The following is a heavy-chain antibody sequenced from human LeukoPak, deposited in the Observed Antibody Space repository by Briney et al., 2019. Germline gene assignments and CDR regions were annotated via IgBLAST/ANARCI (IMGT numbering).Heavy chain of an antibody. J-gene: IGHJ6*02. CDR2: INSDGSST. D-gene: IGHD2-2*01. CDR3: ARDVPLRYYYGMDV. CDR1: GFTFSSYG. V-gene: IGHV3-74*01. Sequence: QPGGSLRLSCAASGFTFSSYGMHWVRQAPGKGLVWVSRINSDGSSTSYADSVKGRFTISRDNAKNTLYLQMNSLRAEDTAVYYCARDVPLRYYYGMDVWGQRTTVTVSS.